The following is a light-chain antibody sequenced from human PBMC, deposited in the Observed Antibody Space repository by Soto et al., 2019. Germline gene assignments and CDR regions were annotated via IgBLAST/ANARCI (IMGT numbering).Light chain of an antibody. CDR1: QSISSW. Sequence: DIQMTQSHSTLSASVGDKVTITCRASQSISSWLAWYQQKPGKAPKLLIYDASSLESGVPSRFSGSGSGTEFTLTISSLQPDDFATYYFQQYNSYWTFGQGNKVEIK. J-gene: IGKJ1*01. CDR3: QQYNSYWT. CDR2: DAS. V-gene: IGKV1-5*01.